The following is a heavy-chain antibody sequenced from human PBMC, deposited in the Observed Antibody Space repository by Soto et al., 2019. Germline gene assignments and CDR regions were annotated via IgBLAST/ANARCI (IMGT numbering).Heavy chain of an antibody. V-gene: IGHV1-58*01. CDR1: GFTFTSSA. CDR3: AAEVGPYYSGMDV. J-gene: IGHJ6*02. D-gene: IGHD2-15*01. CDR2: IVVGSGNT. Sequence: SVKVSCKASGFTFTSSAVQWVRQARGQRLEWIGWIVVGSGNTNYAQKFQERVTITRDMSTSTAYMELSSLRSEDTAVYYCAAEVGPYYSGMDVWGQGTTVTVSS.